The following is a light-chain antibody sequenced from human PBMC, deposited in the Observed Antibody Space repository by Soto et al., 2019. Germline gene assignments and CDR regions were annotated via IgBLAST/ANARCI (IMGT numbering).Light chain of an antibody. CDR2: DAS. CDR3: QQYNSYSPGYT. CDR1: HSISSW. V-gene: IGKV1-5*01. Sequence: DIPMTQSPSTLSASVGDRVTITCRASHSISSWLAWYQQKPGEAPKLLIYDASSLDSGVPSRFSGSGSGTEFTLTISSLQPDDFATYYCQQYNSYSPGYTFGQGTKLEIK. J-gene: IGKJ2*01.